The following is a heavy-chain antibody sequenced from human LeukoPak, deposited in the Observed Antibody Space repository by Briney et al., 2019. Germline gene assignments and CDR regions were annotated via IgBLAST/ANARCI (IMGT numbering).Heavy chain of an antibody. Sequence: SETLSLTCTVSGGSTSPYYWTWIRQPPGKGLEWIGYIYYSGSTNYNPSLTSRVTMSVDTSKSQFSLKLSSVTAADTAVYYCARAPGIMSGNWRFDYWGQGTLVTVSS. V-gene: IGHV4-59*12. CDR2: IYYSGST. J-gene: IGHJ4*02. D-gene: IGHD3-16*01. CDR1: GGSTSPYY. CDR3: ARAPGIMSGNWRFDY.